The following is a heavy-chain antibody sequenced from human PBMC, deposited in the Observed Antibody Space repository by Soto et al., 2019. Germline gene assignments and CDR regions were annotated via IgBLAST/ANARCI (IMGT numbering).Heavy chain of an antibody. D-gene: IGHD2-2*01. V-gene: IGHV3-30*18. CDR1: GFTFSSYG. J-gene: IGHJ6*02. CDR3: AKEGYCSSTSCYDDGLYYYYYGMDV. Sequence: WGSLRLSCAASGFTFSSYGMHWVRQAPGKGLEWVAVISYDGSNKYYADSVKGRFTISRDNSKNTLYLQMNSLRAEDTAVYYCAKEGYCSSTSCYDDGLYYYYYGMDVWGQGTTVTVSS. CDR2: ISYDGSNK.